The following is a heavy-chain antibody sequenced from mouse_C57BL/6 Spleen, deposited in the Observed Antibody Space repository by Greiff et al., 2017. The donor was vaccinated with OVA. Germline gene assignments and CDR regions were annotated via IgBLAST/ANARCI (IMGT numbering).Heavy chain of an antibody. CDR2: ISYDGSN. CDR1: GYSITSGYY. V-gene: IGHV3-6*01. CDR3: ASLYYSYFDY. J-gene: IGHJ2*01. D-gene: IGHD1-1*01. Sequence: DVQLQESGPGLVKPSQSLSLTCSVTGYSITSGYYWNWIRQFPGNKLEWMGYISYDGSNNYNPSLKNRISITRDTSKNQFFLKLNSVTTEDTATYYCASLYYSYFDYWGQGTTLTVSS.